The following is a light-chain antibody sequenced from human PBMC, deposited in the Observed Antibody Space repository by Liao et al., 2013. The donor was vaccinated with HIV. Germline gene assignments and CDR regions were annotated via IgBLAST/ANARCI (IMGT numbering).Light chain of an antibody. Sequence: SYELTQPPSVSVSPGQTARITCSGDALPKQYAYWYQLKPGQAPLLVIYSDTDRPSGIPERFSGSNSDNTATLTISRVEAGDEADYFCQVSDSTGDHLYVFGTGTKVTVL. J-gene: IGLJ1*01. CDR1: ALPKQY. CDR2: SDT. CDR3: QVSDSTGDHLYV. V-gene: IGLV3-25*02.